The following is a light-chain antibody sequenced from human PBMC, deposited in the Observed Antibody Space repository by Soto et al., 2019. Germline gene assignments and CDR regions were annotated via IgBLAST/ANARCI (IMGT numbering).Light chain of an antibody. CDR3: QQYTNWPPNT. V-gene: IGKV3-15*01. CDR1: QSVSSN. Sequence: EVVLTQSPATLSVSPGEGVTLSCRASQSVSSNLAWYQQKPGQAPRLLIYGASTRATGVPARFSGRGSGTEFTLTISSLQSEDFAVYYCQQYTNWPPNTFGQGTRLEIK. J-gene: IGKJ5*01. CDR2: GAS.